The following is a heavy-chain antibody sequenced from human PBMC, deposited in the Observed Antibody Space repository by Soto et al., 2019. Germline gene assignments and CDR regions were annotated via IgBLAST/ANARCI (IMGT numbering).Heavy chain of an antibody. CDR3: ARSTHGHFDY. J-gene: IGHJ4*02. Sequence: SETLSLTCTVSGGSISSYYWSWIRQPPGKGLEWIGYIYYSGSTNYNPSLKSRVTISVDTSKNQFSLRLSSVTAADTAVYYCARSTHGHFDYWGQGTLVTVSS. CDR2: IYYSGST. CDR1: GGSISSYY. V-gene: IGHV4-59*01.